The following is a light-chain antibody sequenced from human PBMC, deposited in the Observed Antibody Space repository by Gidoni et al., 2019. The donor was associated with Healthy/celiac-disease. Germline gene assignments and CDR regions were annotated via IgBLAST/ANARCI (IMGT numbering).Light chain of an antibody. CDR2: GAS. CDR1: QSVSSN. Sequence: EIVMTQSPATLSVSPGDRATLSCRASQSVSSNLAWYQQKPGQAPRLLIYGASTRATGIPARFSGSGSGTEFTLTIRSLQSEDFAVYYCQQYNKWPQSSFGQGTKLEIK. J-gene: IGKJ2*04. V-gene: IGKV3-15*01. CDR3: QQYNKWPQSS.